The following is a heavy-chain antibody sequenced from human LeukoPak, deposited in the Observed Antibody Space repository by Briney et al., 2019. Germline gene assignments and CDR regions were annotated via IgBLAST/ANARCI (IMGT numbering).Heavy chain of an antibody. CDR3: ARAIVAVTTPNGAFDI. J-gene: IGHJ3*02. Sequence: SVKVSCKASGGTFSGSAISWVRKAPGQGLEWMGGIIPIFGTANYAQKFQDRVTITADESTSTAYMELNSLRPEDTAVYYCARAIVAVTTPNGAFDIWGQGTMVTVSS. CDR2: IIPIFGTA. V-gene: IGHV1-69*13. CDR1: GGTFSGSA. D-gene: IGHD4-11*01.